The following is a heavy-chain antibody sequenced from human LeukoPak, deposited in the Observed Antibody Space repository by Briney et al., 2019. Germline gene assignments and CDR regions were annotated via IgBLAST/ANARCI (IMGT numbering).Heavy chain of an antibody. Sequence: GGSLRLSCAASGITFSSHWMHWVRQAPGEGLVWVSRVYNDGSTTNYADSVKGRFTISRDNAKNTLYLQMNSLRAEDMAVYYCARESGSSRFFDYWGQGTLVTVSS. V-gene: IGHV3-74*01. CDR2: VYNDGSTT. CDR1: GITFSSHW. D-gene: IGHD6-6*01. CDR3: ARESGSSRFFDY. J-gene: IGHJ4*02.